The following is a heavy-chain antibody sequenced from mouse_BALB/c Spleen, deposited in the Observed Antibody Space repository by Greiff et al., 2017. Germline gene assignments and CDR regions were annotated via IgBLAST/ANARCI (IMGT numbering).Heavy chain of an antibody. CDR1: GYTFTSYW. Sequence: VQLQQSGTVLARPGASLKMSCKASGYTFTSYWMHWVKQRPGQGLEWIGAIYPGNSDTSYNQKFKGKAKLTAVTSTSTAYMELSSLTNEDSAVYYCTRGGTPLRRGMDYWGQGTSVTVSS. J-gene: IGHJ4*01. CDR2: IYPGNSDT. D-gene: IGHD1-2*01. CDR3: TRGGTPLRRGMDY. V-gene: IGHV1-5*01.